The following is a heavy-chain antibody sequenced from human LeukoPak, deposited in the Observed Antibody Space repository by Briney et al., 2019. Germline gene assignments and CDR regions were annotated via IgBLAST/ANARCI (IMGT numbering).Heavy chain of an antibody. CDR3: ARAYYSNLLAFDY. V-gene: IGHV3-66*01. J-gene: IGHJ4*02. CDR2: IYSGGST. CDR1: GFTVSSNY. Sequence: GGSLRLSCAASGFTVSSNYMSWVRQAPGKGLEWVSVIYSGGSTYYADSVKGRFTISRDNSKNTLYLQMNSLRAEDTAVYYCARAYYSNLLAFDYWGQGTLVTVSS. D-gene: IGHD4-11*01.